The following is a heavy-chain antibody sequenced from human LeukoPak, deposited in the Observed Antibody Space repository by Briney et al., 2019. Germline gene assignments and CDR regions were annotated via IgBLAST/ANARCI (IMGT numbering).Heavy chain of an antibody. CDR2: INYRGNT. V-gene: IGHV4-59*01. Sequence: SETLSLTCTVSGGSINTFYWSWIRQPPGKGLEWIGYINYRGNTNYSPSLKSRVTISVDTSKNQFSLKLRSVTAADTAVYYCARDRWFGASRAFDIWGQGTTVTVSS. D-gene: IGHD3-10*01. CDR3: ARDRWFGASRAFDI. CDR1: GGSINTFY. J-gene: IGHJ3*02.